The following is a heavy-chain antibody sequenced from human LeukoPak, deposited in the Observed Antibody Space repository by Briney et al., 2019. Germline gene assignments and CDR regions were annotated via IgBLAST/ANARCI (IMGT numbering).Heavy chain of an antibody. D-gene: IGHD4-23*01. CDR1: GYTFTGYY. Sequence: GASVKVSCKPSGYTFTGYYMHWVRQAPGQGLEWMGWINPNSGGTNYAQKFQGRVTMTRDTSISTAYMELSRLRSDDTAVYYCARVAETTVVTPYFDYWGQGTLVTVSS. V-gene: IGHV1-2*02. CDR3: ARVAETTVVTPYFDY. CDR2: INPNSGGT. J-gene: IGHJ4*02.